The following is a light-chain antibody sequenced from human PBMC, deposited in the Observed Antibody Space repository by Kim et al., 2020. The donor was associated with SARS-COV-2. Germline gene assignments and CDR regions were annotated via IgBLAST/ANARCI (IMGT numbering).Light chain of an antibody. CDR3: QVWDTSSDHYV. CDR2: YDS. Sequence: SYELTQAPSVSVAPGMTARITCGGNNIGSKGVHWYQQKPGQAPMVVIYYDSDRPAGISERFSGSNSGNTATLTISRVEAGDEADYYCQVWDTSSDHYVFGTGTKVTVL. V-gene: IGLV3-21*04. CDR1: NIGSKG. J-gene: IGLJ1*01.